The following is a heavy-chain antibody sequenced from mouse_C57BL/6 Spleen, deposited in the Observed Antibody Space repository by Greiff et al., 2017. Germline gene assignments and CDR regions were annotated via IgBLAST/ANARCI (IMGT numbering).Heavy chain of an antibody. V-gene: IGHV1-80*01. CDR3: ARSGEPLYGKMPFDY. CDR1: GYAFSSYW. J-gene: IGHJ2*01. CDR2: IYPGDGDT. D-gene: IGHD2-1*01. Sequence: VQLQQSGAELVKPGASVKISCKASGYAFSSYWMNWVKQRPGKGLEWIGQIYPGDGDTNYNGKFMGKATLTADKSSSTAYMQLSSLTSEDSAVYFCARSGEPLYGKMPFDYWGQGTTLTVSS.